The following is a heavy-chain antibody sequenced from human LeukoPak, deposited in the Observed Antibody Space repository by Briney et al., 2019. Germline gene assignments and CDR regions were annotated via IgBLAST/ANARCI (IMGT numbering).Heavy chain of an antibody. CDR2: IYYSGST. J-gene: IGHJ3*02. D-gene: IGHD4-17*01. Sequence: ETLSLTCTVSGGPISSSSYYWGGIRQPPGKGLEWIGSIYYSGSTYYNQSLKSRVTISVDTSKNQFSLKLSSVTAADTAVYYCARLSTATPHAFDIWGQGTMVTVSS. CDR3: ARLSTATPHAFDI. V-gene: IGHV4-39*01. CDR1: GGPISSSSYY.